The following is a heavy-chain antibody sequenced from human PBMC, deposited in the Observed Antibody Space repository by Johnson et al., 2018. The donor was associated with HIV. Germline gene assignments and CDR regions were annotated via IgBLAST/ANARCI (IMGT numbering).Heavy chain of an antibody. V-gene: IGHV3-30*19. CDR1: GFTFSSYG. J-gene: IGHJ3*02. CDR2: ISYDGSNK. CDR3: AREGIAVAKVLAFDI. D-gene: IGHD6-19*01. Sequence: QVLLVESGGGVVQPGGSMRLSCAASGFTFSSYGMHWVRQAPGKGLEWVAVISYDGSNKYYADSVKGRFTISRDNSKNTLYLQMNSLRAEDTAVYYCAREGIAVAKVLAFDIWGQGTMVTVSS.